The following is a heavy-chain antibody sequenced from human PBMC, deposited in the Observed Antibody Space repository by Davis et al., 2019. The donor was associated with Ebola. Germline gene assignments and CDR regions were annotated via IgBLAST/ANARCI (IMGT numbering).Heavy chain of an antibody. Sequence: GESLKISCAASGFTFSSYSMNWVRQAPGKGLEWVSSISSSSSYIYYADSVKGRFTISRDNAKNSLYLQMNSLRAEDTAVYYCARLSMGSSWSNWGQGTLVTVSS. V-gene: IGHV3-21*01. J-gene: IGHJ4*02. CDR2: ISSSSSYI. CDR1: GFTFSSYS. D-gene: IGHD6-13*01. CDR3: ARLSMGSSWSN.